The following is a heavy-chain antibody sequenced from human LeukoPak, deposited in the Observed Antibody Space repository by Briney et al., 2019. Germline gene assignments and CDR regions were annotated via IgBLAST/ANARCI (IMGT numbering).Heavy chain of an antibody. CDR1: DDSITIYY. Sequence: SETLSLTCTVSDDSITIYYWSWIRQPPGKGLEWIGTIYYSGSTYYNPSLTSRVTISVDTSKNQFSLKLSSVTAADTAVYYCARHKDYYYSYMDVWGKGTTVTISS. V-gene: IGHV4-59*04. CDR3: ARHKDYYYSYMDV. J-gene: IGHJ6*03. CDR2: IYYSGST.